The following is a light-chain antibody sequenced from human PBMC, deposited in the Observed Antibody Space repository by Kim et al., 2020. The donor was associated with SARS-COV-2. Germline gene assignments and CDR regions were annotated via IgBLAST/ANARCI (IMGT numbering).Light chain of an antibody. CDR1: ALPKQY. CDR3: LSADSSGAWV. CDR2: KDS. V-gene: IGLV3-25*03. J-gene: IGLJ3*02. Sequence: SYELTQPPSVSVSPGQTAGITCSGDALPKQYAYWYQQRPGQAPLLVIYKDSERTSGIPERFSGSSSGTTVTLTISRVQAEDEADYYCLSADSSGAWVFGG.